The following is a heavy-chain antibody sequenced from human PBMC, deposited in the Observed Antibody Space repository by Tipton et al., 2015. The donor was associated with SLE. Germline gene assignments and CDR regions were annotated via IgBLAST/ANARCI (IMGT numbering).Heavy chain of an antibody. CDR3: ARDQVGVGDFDY. V-gene: IGHV4-39*07. J-gene: IGHJ4*02. Sequence: TLSLTCSVSGGSIRSSRYYWGWIRQPPGKGLEWIGSISYSGITYYNPSLQSRVTISRDPSKNQFSLKLISATAADTAVYYCARDQVGVGDFDYWSQGTLVTVSS. CDR1: GGSIRSSRYY. CDR2: ISYSGIT. D-gene: IGHD3-16*01.